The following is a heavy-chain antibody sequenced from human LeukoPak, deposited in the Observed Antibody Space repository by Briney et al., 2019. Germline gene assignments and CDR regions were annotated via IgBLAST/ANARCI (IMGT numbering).Heavy chain of an antibody. Sequence: ESGPTLVKPTQTLTLTCTFSGFSLSTSGVGVGWIRQPPGKALEWLALIYWNDDKRYSPSLKSRLTITKDTSKNQVVLTMTNMDPVDTATYYCAYRTGIAAAVDYWGQGTLVTVSS. J-gene: IGHJ4*02. V-gene: IGHV2-5*01. D-gene: IGHD6-13*01. CDR2: IYWNDDK. CDR3: AYRTGIAAAVDY. CDR1: GFSLSTSGVG.